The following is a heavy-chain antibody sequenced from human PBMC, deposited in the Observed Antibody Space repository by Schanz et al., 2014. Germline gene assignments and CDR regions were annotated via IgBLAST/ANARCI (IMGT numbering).Heavy chain of an antibody. CDR3: AREKRRTEVVLDH. CDR1: GFTFTDYY. Sequence: QVQLVESGGGLVKPGGSLRLSCAASGFTFTDYYISWIRQAPGMGLEWVSYITSGSAKFYADSVKGRFTISRDNAKNSLYLQMNSLRAEDTAVYYCAREKRRTEVVLDHWGQGTLVTVS. V-gene: IGHV3-11*01. CDR2: ITSGSAK. J-gene: IGHJ4*02.